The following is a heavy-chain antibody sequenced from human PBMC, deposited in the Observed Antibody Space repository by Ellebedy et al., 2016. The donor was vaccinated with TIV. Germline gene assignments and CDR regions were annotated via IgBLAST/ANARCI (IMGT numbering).Heavy chain of an antibody. V-gene: IGHV3-64D*06. Sequence: PGGSLRLSCVAYASTTSSYVMHWVRQAPGKGLEYVLGISSKGDDTYYADSVKGRFTLSRDNSKYTLILQMNSLRTDDTAVYYCVKGHGDYLSGYFDNWGKGTLITVSS. J-gene: IGHJ4*02. D-gene: IGHD4-17*01. CDR2: ISSKGDDT. CDR3: VKGHGDYLSGYFDN. CDR1: ASTTSSYV.